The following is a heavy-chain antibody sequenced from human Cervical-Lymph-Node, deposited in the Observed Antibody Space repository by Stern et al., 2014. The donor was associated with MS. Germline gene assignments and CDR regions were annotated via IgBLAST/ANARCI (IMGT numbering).Heavy chain of an antibody. V-gene: IGHV1-69*01. CDR2: LIPLLGTA. Sequence: VQLVESGAEVKKPGSSVEVSCKASGGSFSTLAISWVRQAPGQGLEWMGGLIPLLGTANYDPNFQGRVTLIADDSTSTAYMELRGLRSDDTAVYYCTRHQEGIAADWGQGTLVTVSS. D-gene: IGHD6-13*01. CDR3: TRHQEGIAAD. J-gene: IGHJ4*02. CDR1: GGSFSTLA.